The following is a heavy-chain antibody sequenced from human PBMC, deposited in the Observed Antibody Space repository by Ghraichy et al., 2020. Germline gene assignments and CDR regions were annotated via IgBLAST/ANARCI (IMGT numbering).Heavy chain of an antibody. CDR1: GYTFTSYG. CDR2: ISAYNGNT. D-gene: IGHD4-23*01. J-gene: IGHJ5*02. Sequence: ASVKVSCKASGYTFTSYGINWVRQAPGQGLEWMGWISAYNGNTNYAQKLQGRVTMTTDTSTSTADMELRSLRSDDTAVYYCARSLGGAYEYNWFDPWGQGTLVTVSS. V-gene: IGHV1-18*01. CDR3: ARSLGGAYEYNWFDP.